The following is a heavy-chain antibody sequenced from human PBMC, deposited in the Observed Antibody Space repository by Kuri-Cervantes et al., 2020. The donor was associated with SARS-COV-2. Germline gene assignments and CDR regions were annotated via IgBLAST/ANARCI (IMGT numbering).Heavy chain of an antibody. V-gene: IGHV3-66*02. Sequence: GGSLRLSCAASGFTVSSNYRSWVRQAPGKGLEWVSVIYSGGSTYYADSVKGRFTISRDNSKNTLYLQMNSLRAEDTAVYYCARDLGTIQGRDYWGQGTLVTVSS. CDR3: ARDLGTIQGRDY. CDR2: IYSGGST. D-gene: IGHD1-1*01. CDR1: GFTVSSNY. J-gene: IGHJ4*02.